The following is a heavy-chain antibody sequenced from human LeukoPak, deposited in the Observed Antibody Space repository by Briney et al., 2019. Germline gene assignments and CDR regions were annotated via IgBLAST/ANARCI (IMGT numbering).Heavy chain of an antibody. Sequence: PGGSLRLSCAASGVTFSDYAMSWVRQVPGKGLEWVSAISESGDGTYYADSMKGRYTISRDNAKNTLYLQINSLRAEDTAIYYCAKDIAQGYTLGSIEQDYWGQGTLVTVSS. V-gene: IGHV3-23*01. D-gene: IGHD5-18*01. CDR3: AKDIAQGYTLGSIEQDY. J-gene: IGHJ4*02. CDR2: ISESGDGT. CDR1: GVTFSDYA.